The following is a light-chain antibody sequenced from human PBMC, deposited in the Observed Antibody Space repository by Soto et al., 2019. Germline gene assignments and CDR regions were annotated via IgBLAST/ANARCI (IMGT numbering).Light chain of an antibody. J-gene: IGLJ1*01. CDR3: AAWDDSLHGYV. CDR1: SSNIGTNS. Sequence: SVLSLPPSASGSAGQSVTISCSGFSSNIGTNSVYWYRQLPGTAPKLLIYSNNRRPSGVPARFSGSKSGTSASLAISGLRSEDEADYYCAAWDDSLHGYVFATGTKVTVL. V-gene: IGLV1-47*02. CDR2: SNN.